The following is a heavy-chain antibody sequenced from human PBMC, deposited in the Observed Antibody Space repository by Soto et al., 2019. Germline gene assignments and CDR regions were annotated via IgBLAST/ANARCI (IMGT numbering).Heavy chain of an antibody. Sequence: SETLSLTCTVSGGSISSYYWSWIRQPPGKGLEWIGYIYYSGSTNYNPSLKSRVTISVDTSKNQFSLKLSSVTAADTAVYYCAGQYYDFWSGSHPYYYYYMDVWGKGTTVTVSS. D-gene: IGHD3-3*01. V-gene: IGHV4-59*08. CDR1: GGSISSYY. J-gene: IGHJ6*03. CDR2: IYYSGST. CDR3: AGQYYDFWSGSHPYYYYYMDV.